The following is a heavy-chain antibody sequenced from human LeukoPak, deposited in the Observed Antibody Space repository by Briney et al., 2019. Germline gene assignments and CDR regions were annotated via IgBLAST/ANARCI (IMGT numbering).Heavy chain of an antibody. J-gene: IGHJ4*02. V-gene: IGHV5-51*01. CDR3: VRFGLTSSLDY. D-gene: IGHD6-13*01. Sequence: RESLKISCKISGYRLTNNWIGWVRQVPGKGLEWMGLIYPGDSDTRYSPSFQGQVTFSVDASISTAYLQLSGLRASDTAIYYCVRFGLTSSLDYWGQGILVTVSS. CDR2: IYPGDSDT. CDR1: GYRLTNNW.